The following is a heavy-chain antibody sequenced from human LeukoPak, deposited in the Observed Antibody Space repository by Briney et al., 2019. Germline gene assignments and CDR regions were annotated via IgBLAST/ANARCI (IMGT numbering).Heavy chain of an antibody. CDR1: GYSISSGYS. V-gene: IGHV4-38-2*02. CDR3: ARVVEVVITT. Sequence: SETLSLTCTVSGYSISSGYSWGWIRQPPGKGLEWIGSIYHSGSTYYNPSLKSRVTISVDTSKNQFSLKLSSVTAADTAVYYCARVVEVVITTWGQGTLVTVSS. D-gene: IGHD3-22*01. CDR2: IYHSGST. J-gene: IGHJ4*02.